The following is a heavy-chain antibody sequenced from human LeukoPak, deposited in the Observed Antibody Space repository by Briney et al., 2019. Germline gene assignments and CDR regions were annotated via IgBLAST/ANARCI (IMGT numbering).Heavy chain of an antibody. Sequence: PGGCLRLSCAASGFTFSSYAMSWVRQAPGKGLEWVSGISGSGVSTYYADSERGRFTISRDSSKNTLYLQMNSLRDEDTAVYYCAKWNGGYDNYYYGMDVWGKGTTVTVSS. CDR1: GFTFSSYA. CDR3: AKWNGGYDNYYYGMDV. V-gene: IGHV3-23*01. D-gene: IGHD5-12*01. CDR2: ISGSGVST. J-gene: IGHJ6*04.